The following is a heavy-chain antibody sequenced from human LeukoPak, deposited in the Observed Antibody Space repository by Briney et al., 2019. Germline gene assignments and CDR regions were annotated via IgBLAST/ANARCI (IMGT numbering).Heavy chain of an antibody. CDR1: GFTFSSYG. D-gene: IGHD6-19*01. CDR3: ANKPIGWPAPDAFDI. CDR2: ISYDGSKK. Sequence: GGSLRLSCAASGFTFSSYGMHGVRQAPGKGLEWVAVISYDGSKKYYADSVNGRFTISRDNSKNTLYLQMNSLRAEDTAVYYCANKPIGWPAPDAFDIWGQGTMVTVSS. V-gene: IGHV3-30*18. J-gene: IGHJ3*02.